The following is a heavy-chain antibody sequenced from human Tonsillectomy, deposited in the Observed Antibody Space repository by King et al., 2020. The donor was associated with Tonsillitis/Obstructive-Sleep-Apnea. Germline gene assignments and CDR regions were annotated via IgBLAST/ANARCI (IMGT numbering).Heavy chain of an antibody. CDR3: AGRDVDPAMATGY. Sequence: VQLQQWGAGLLKPSETLSLTCAVYGGSFSGYYWSWIRQPPEKGLEWIGEINHSGSTNYNPSLKSRVTISVDTSKNQFSLKLSSVTAADTAVYYCAGRDVDPAMATGYWGQGTLVTVSS. J-gene: IGHJ4*02. V-gene: IGHV4-34*01. CDR2: INHSGST. CDR1: GGSFSGYY. D-gene: IGHD5-18*01.